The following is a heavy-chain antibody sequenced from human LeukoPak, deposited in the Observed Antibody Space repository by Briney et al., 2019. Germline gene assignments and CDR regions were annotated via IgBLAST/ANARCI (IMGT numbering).Heavy chain of an antibody. CDR1: GDSISSGDYY. CDR3: ASEPDIVVVPAAMVPPNY. J-gene: IGHJ4*02. Sequence: PSETLSLTCIVSGDSISSGDYYWGWIRQPPGKGLECIGSIYYSGSTYYNPSLKSRVTISVDTSKNQFSLKLSSVTAADTAVYYCASEPDIVVVPAAMVPPNYWGQGTLVTVSS. CDR2: IYYSGST. D-gene: IGHD2-2*01. V-gene: IGHV4-39*07.